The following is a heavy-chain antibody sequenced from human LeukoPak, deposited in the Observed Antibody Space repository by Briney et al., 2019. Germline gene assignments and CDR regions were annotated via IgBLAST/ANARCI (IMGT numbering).Heavy chain of an antibody. V-gene: IGHV4-39*01. D-gene: IGHD3-22*01. CDR3: AAGYYDSSGYYYSPY. Sequence: SETLSLTCTVSGGSISSSSYYWGWIRQPPGKGLEWIGNIYYSETTYYNPSLESRVTISIDTSNNQFSLKLSSVTAADTAVYYCAAGYYDSSGYYYSPYWGQGTLVTVSS. J-gene: IGHJ4*02. CDR2: IYYSETT. CDR1: GGSISSSSYY.